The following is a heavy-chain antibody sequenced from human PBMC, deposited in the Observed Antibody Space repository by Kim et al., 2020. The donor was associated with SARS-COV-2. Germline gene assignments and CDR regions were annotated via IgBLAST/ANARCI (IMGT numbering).Heavy chain of an antibody. CDR3: AALNTAMVPPLGY. V-gene: IGHV1-58*01. D-gene: IGHD5-18*01. Sequence: SVKVSCKASGFTFTSSAVQWVRQARGQRLEWIGWIVVGSGNTNYAQKFQERVTITRDMSTSTAYMELSSLRSEDTAVYYCAALNTAMVPPLGYWGQGTPVTVSS. J-gene: IGHJ4*02. CDR1: GFTFTSSA. CDR2: IVVGSGNT.